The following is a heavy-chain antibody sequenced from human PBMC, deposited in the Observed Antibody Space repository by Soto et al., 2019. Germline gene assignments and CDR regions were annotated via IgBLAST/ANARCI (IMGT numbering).Heavy chain of an antibody. CDR2: ISAHNGNT. V-gene: IGHV1-18*01. Sequence: QVHLVQSGAEVKKPGASVKVSCKASGYTFTSYGITWVRQAPGQGLEWMGWISAHNGNTDYAQKLQVRVTVTRDTATSTAYMELRSLISDATAVYYCARGRYGDYWGQGALVTVSS. CDR3: ARGRYGDY. J-gene: IGHJ4*02. D-gene: IGHD1-1*01. CDR1: GYTFTSYG.